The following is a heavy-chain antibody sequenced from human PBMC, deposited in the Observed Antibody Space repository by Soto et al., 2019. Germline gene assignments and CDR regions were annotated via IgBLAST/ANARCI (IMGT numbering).Heavy chain of an antibody. V-gene: IGHV4-59*01. J-gene: IGHJ3*02. CDR2: IYYSGST. CDR3: ARSQEVAFDI. CDR1: GGSISSYY. Sequence: SETLSLTSTVSGGSISSYYCSWIRQPPGKGLEWIGYIYYSGSTNYNPSLKSRVTISVDTSKNQFSLKLSSVTAADTAVYYCARSQEVAFDIWGQGTMVT.